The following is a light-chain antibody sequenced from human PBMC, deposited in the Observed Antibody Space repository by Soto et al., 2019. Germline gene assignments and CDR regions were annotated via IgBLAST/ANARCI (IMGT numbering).Light chain of an antibody. Sequence: ENVLTHSPGAMSLYPGERATLSCRASQSVSNNYLAWYQQKPGQAPRLLIYGASSRATGIPDRFSGSGSGTDFTLTICRLEPEDCAVYYCQQYVSSPQPFGEGTKVDI. V-gene: IGKV3-20*01. CDR1: QSVSNNY. J-gene: IGKJ1*01. CDR3: QQYVSSPQP. CDR2: GAS.